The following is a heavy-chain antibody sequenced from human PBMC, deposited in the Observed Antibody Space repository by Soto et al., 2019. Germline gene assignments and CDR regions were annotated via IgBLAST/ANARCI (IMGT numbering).Heavy chain of an antibody. D-gene: IGHD1-26*01. J-gene: IGHJ2*01. CDR2: ISWNSGKI. CDR3: VKDLRERITWYFDL. V-gene: IGHV3-9*01. Sequence: EVQLVESGGGLVQPGRSLRLSCQTLGFTFDNYAMHWVRQAPGKGLEWVSGISWNSGKIGYADSVKGRFTISRDNAKKSLHLEVTSLRAVDTAFYYCVKDLRERITWYFDLWGRGTLVTVSS. CDR1: GFTFDNYA.